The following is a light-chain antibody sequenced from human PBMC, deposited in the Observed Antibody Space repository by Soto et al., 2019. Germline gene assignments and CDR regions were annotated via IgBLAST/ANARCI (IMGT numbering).Light chain of an antibody. J-gene: IGKJ1*01. V-gene: IGKV4-1*01. Sequence: DIVMTQSPDSLALSLGERATLNCKSSQSVLYSSDNKNSLAWYQQKPRQSPKLLIYWACTRDSGVPDRISGSGSGTVFTLTISSLQAEDVALYCCHQYYSRQWTFGQGTKVETK. CDR3: HQYYSRQWT. CDR2: WAC. CDR1: QSVLYSSDNKNS.